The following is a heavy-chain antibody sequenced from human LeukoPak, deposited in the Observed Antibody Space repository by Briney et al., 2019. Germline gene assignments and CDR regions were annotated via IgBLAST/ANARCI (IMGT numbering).Heavy chain of an antibody. CDR1: GGSISGSSYY. D-gene: IGHD6-13*01. V-gene: IGHV4-39*07. CDR3: ARAGYSSSWYPL. J-gene: IGHJ4*02. CDR2: IYYSGST. Sequence: SETLSLTCTVSGGSISGSSYYWGWIRQPPGKGLEWIGSIYYSGSTYYNPSLKSRVAISVDTSKNQFSLKLSSVTAADTAVYYCARAGYSSSWYPLWGQGTLVTVSS.